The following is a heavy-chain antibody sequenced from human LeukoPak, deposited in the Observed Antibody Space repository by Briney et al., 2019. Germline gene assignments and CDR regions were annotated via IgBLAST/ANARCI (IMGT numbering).Heavy chain of an antibody. D-gene: IGHD3-22*01. CDR2: IYPGDSDV. CDR1: GYTFTYYW. Sequence: GESLKISCKTSGYTFTYYWIGWVRQMPGKGLEWMGIIYPGDSDVRYSPSFQGQVTISADESISTAYLQWSSPKASDTAMYYCARTTYDSSTSQTILFDSWGQGTLVTVSS. J-gene: IGHJ4*02. V-gene: IGHV5-51*01. CDR3: ARTTYDSSTSQTILFDS.